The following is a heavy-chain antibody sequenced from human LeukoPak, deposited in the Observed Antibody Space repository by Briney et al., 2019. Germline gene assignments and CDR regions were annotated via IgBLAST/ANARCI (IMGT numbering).Heavy chain of an antibody. Sequence: GESLKISCKGSGYTFTNYWIGWVRPLPGKGLEWMGIFFPGDSGPRYSPSFQGQVTMSADKSLSTAYLQWSSPKASDTAMYYCASAGRYYDSTGYYFDYWGQGTLVTVSS. CDR3: ASAGRYYDSTGYYFDY. V-gene: IGHV5-51*01. CDR1: GYTFTNYW. J-gene: IGHJ4*02. D-gene: IGHD3-22*01. CDR2: FFPGDSGP.